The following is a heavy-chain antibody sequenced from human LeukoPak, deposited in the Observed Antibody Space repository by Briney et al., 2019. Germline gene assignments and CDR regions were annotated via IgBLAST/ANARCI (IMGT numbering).Heavy chain of an antibody. CDR1: GGSISSSSW. CDR3: ARDPWGDCGPPQNRFFNF. CDR2: IYHTGST. Sequence: SETLSLTCAVSGGSISSSSWWSWVRQPPGRGLEWIGGIYHTGSTNYNPSLKGRVTLSIDKSTNQFSLKLYSVTAPDTAGYNCARDPWGDCGPPQNRFFNFWGRGTLLFVSS. V-gene: IGHV4-4*02. J-gene: IGHJ1*01. D-gene: IGHD2-21*02.